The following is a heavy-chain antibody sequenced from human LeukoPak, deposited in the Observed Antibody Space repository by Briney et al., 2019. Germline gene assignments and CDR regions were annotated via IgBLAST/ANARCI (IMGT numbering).Heavy chain of an antibody. CDR2: IWHDGSHK. D-gene: IGHD3-10*01. CDR1: GFAFNTYA. Sequence: GGSLRLSCAASGFAFNTYAMHWVRQAPGQGLEWVALIWHDGSHKFYSNSVRGQFTISRDNSKNTVSLQMNNLRPEDTAVYYCAREIFGSGSHPDFWGQGTLVTVS. CDR3: AREIFGSGSHPDF. V-gene: IGHV3-33*01. J-gene: IGHJ4*02.